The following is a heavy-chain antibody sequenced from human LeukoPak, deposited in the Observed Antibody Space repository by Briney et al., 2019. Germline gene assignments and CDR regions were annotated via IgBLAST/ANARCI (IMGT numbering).Heavy chain of an antibody. CDR1: GFTFDDYG. J-gene: IGHJ3*02. D-gene: IGHD6-19*01. V-gene: IGHV3-20*04. CDR2: INWNGGST. Sequence: GGSLRLSCAASGFTFDDYGMSWVRQAPGKGLEWVSGINWNGGSTGYADSVKGRFTISRDNAKNPLYLQMNSLRAEDTALYYCARGSFVAGSGAFDIWGQGTMVTVSS. CDR3: ARGSFVAGSGAFDI.